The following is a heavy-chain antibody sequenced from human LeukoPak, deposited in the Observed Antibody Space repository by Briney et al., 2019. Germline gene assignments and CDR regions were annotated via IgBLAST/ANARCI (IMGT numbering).Heavy chain of an antibody. Sequence: ASVKVSCKASGYTFTSHFMHWVRQAPGQGLEWMGIINPRGGSTSYTQKFQGRVTMTRDTSTSTVYMELSSLRSEDTAVYYCARDPAEAYYYGSGSYSNWFDPWGQGTLVTVSS. V-gene: IGHV1-46*01. CDR1: GYTFTSHF. J-gene: IGHJ5*02. CDR3: ARDPAEAYYYGSGSYSNWFDP. CDR2: INPRGGST. D-gene: IGHD3-10*01.